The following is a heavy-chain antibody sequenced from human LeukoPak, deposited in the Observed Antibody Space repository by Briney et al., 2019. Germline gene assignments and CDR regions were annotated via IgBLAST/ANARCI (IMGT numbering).Heavy chain of an antibody. CDR1: GGSISSYY. V-gene: IGHV4-34*01. CDR2: INHSGST. D-gene: IGHD4-23*01. Sequence: SETLSLTCTVSGGSISSYYWSWIRQPPGKGLEWIGEINHSGSTNYNPSLKSRVTISVDTSKNQFSLKLSSVTAADTAVYYCARGRLNGGHGIWGYYYYYMDVWGKGTTVTVSS. J-gene: IGHJ6*03. CDR3: ARGRLNGGHGIWGYYYYYMDV.